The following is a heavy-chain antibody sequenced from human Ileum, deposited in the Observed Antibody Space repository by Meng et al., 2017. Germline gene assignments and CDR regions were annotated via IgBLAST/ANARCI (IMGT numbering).Heavy chain of an antibody. CDR3: ARGAAPGGVVGGCFDY. V-gene: IGHV4-31*01. D-gene: IGHD3-16*01. J-gene: IGHJ4*02. Sequence: QVQLQESGPGLVKPSQTLSLTCTVTGGSISSDGYYWSWLRQHPGQGLEFIGYIYHIGRPYYNPSLKSLVTISADTSKNKFSLRLSSVPAADTAVYYCARGAAPGGVVGGCFDYWGQGTLVTVSS. CDR2: IYHIGRP. CDR1: GGSISSDGYY.